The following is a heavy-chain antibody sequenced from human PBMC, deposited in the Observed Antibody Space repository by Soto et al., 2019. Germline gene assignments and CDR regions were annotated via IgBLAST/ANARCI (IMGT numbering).Heavy chain of an antibody. CDR2: IYYSGST. CDR1: GGDISSYY. Sequence: PWVTMSLTCTVLGGDISSYYLSWILQPPRKGMEWIGYIYYSGSTNYNPSLKSRVTISVDTSKNQFSLKLSSVTAADTAVYYCARDRYHFWSGPVLGAFDIWGQGTMVTVSS. J-gene: IGHJ3*02. CDR3: ARDRYHFWSGPVLGAFDI. D-gene: IGHD3-3*01. V-gene: IGHV4-59*01.